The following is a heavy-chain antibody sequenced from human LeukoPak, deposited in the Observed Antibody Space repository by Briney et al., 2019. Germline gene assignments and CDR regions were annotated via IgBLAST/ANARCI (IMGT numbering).Heavy chain of an antibody. CDR2: IIPKAATP. J-gene: IGHJ4*02. D-gene: IGHD3-22*01. V-gene: IGHV1-69*06. CDR3: AREQQGKYYDINNSIEYYFDY. CDR1: GGTFTSYA. Sequence: ASVKVSCKASGGTFTSYAISWVRQAPGEELEWMGGIIPKAATPNYSQKFQGRVTISADKSTSTAYMELSRLTSEDTAVYYCAREQQGKYYDINNSIEYYFDYWGQGTPVTVSS.